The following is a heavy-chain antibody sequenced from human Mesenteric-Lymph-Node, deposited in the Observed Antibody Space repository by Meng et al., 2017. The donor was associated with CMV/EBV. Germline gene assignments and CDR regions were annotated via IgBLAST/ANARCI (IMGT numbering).Heavy chain of an antibody. CDR1: GYTFTDYD. CDR2: MNPKRVDA. J-gene: IGHJ4*02. CDR3: ARNWLVGGTMSFLEF. Sequence: ASVKVSCKASGYTFTDYDINWVRLAPGQGLEWMGWMNPKRVDAGYAQKFQGRVTMTGDSSTSTAYMELTRLKSDDTAVYYCARNWLVGGTMSFLEFWGQGTLVTVSS. V-gene: IGHV1-8*02. D-gene: IGHD3-22*01.